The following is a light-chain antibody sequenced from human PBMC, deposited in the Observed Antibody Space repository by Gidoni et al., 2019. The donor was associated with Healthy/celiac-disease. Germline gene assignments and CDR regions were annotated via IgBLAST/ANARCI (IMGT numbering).Light chain of an antibody. Sequence: SSELTQDPAVSVALGQTVRITCQGDSLRSYYASWYQQKQGQAPVLVFYGKNNRPSGIPDRFSGSSSGNTASLTITGAQAEDEADYYCNSRDSSGNHQVFGTGTKVTV. V-gene: IGLV3-19*01. CDR1: SLRSYY. CDR2: GKN. CDR3: NSRDSSGNHQV. J-gene: IGLJ1*01.